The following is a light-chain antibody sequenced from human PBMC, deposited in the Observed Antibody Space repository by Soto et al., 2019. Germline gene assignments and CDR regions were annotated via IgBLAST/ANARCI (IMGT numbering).Light chain of an antibody. CDR3: QRRSNWPAWT. CDR2: DAS. CDR1: HSVIIY. Sequence: EIVLTQSPATLSLSPVERAKLSCMSSHSVIIYLAFYQPTPGQAPRLLIYDASNRATGIPSRFSVSGSVTDFPLTSRPLADEDFAVYCCQRRSNWPAWTCGQGTKGDIK. V-gene: IGKV3-11*01. J-gene: IGKJ1*01.